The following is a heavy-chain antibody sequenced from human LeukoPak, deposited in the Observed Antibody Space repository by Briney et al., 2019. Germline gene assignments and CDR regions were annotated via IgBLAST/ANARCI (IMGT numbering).Heavy chain of an antibody. J-gene: IGHJ4*02. V-gene: IGHV3-30*02. Sequence: GGSLRLSCAASGFTFSSYSMNWVRQAPGKGLEWVAVIRYNGSDKYYADSVKGRFTISRDNSKNTLYLQMNSLRAEDTAVYYCAKDRTAVAGSLDYWGQGTLVTVSS. CDR2: IRYNGSDK. CDR3: AKDRTAVAGSLDY. CDR1: GFTFSSYS. D-gene: IGHD6-19*01.